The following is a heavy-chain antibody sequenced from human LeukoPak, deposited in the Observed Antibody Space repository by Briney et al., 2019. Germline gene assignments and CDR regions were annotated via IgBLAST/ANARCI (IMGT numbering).Heavy chain of an antibody. J-gene: IGHJ6*03. Sequence: GGSLRLSCAASGFTFSNAWMSWVRQAPGKGLEWVAVISYDGSNKYYADSVKGRFTISRDNSKNTLYLQMDSLRAEDTAVYYCARGSNAVAGTTYYYYYMDVWGKGTTVTVSS. V-gene: IGHV3-30*01. CDR3: ARGSNAVAGTTYYYYYMDV. CDR1: GFTFSNAW. D-gene: IGHD6-19*01. CDR2: ISYDGSNK.